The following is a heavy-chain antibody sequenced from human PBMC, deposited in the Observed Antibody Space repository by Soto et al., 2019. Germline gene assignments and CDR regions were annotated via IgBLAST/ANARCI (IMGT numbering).Heavy chain of an antibody. V-gene: IGHV4-34*01. CDR2: INHSGST. CDR3: ARRYCSGGSCYLRVYHAFDI. Sequence: QVQLQQWGAGLLKPSETLSLTCAVYGGSFSGYYWSWIRQPPGKGLEWMGEINHSGSTNYNPSLKRRVTISVDTSKNQFSLKLSSVTAADTAVYYCARRYCSGGSCYLRVYHAFDIWGQGTMVTVSS. CDR1: GGSFSGYY. D-gene: IGHD2-15*01. J-gene: IGHJ3*02.